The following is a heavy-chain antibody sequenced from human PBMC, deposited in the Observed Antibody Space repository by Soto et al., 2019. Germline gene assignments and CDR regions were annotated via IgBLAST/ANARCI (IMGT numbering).Heavy chain of an antibody. J-gene: IGHJ5*02. Sequence: SETLSLTCTVSGGSISSYHWSWIRQSPGKGLEWIGYTSNSAPTIYNPSLKSRVTISADTSKNQFSLRLSSVTAADTAVYYCVKGGTSKFVPWGQGTLVTVPQ. V-gene: IGHV4-59*08. CDR1: GGSISSYH. CDR2: TSNSAPT. CDR3: VKGGTSKFVP. D-gene: IGHD1-26*01.